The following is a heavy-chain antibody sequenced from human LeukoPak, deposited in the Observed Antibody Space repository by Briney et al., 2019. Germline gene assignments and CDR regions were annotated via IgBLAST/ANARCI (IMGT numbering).Heavy chain of an antibody. CDR2: ISSTSSYI. J-gene: IGHJ4*02. Sequence: PGGSLRLSCAASGFSFSSHSMNWVRQAPGKGREWVSSISSTSSYIYYADSVKGRFTISRDNAKNSLYLQMNSLRGEDTAVYYCARDLGVRSRPYSDYWGQGTLVTVSS. D-gene: IGHD6-6*01. CDR3: ARDLGVRSRPYSDY. CDR1: GFSFSSHS. V-gene: IGHV3-21*06.